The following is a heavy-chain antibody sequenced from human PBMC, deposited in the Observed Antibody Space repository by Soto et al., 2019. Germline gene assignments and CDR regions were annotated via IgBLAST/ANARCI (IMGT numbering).Heavy chain of an antibody. V-gene: IGHV4-59*01. Sequence: SETLSLTCTVSGGSISSYYWSWIRQPPGKGLEWIGYIYYSGSTNYNPSLKSRVTISVDTSKNQFSLKLSSVTAADTAVYYCARNTSRKRFYYYYMDVWGKGTTVTVSS. CDR1: GGSISSYY. D-gene: IGHD2-2*01. CDR2: IYYSGST. CDR3: ARNTSRKRFYYYYMDV. J-gene: IGHJ6*03.